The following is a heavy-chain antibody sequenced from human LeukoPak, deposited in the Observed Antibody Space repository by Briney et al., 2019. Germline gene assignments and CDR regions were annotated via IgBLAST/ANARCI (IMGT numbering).Heavy chain of an antibody. CDR1: GYTFTSYG. J-gene: IGHJ6*02. CDR3: ARGDDYCSGGSYLHYYCMDV. D-gene: IGHD2-15*01. V-gene: IGHV1-18*01. Sequence: ASVKVSCKASGYTFTSYGISWVRQAPGQGLEWMGWISAYNGNTNYAQKLQGRVTMTTDTSTTTAYLELRSLRSDDTAVYYCARGDDYCSGGSYLHYYCMDVWGQGTTVTVSS. CDR2: ISAYNGNT.